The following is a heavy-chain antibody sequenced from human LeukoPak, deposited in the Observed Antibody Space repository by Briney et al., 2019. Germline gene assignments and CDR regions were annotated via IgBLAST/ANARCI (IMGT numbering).Heavy chain of an antibody. J-gene: IGHJ4*02. CDR2: ISSSSSYI. V-gene: IGHV3-21*01. Sequence: PGGSLRLSCAASGFTFSSYSMNWVRQAPGKWLEWVSSISSSSSYIYYADSVKGRFTISRGNAKNSLYLQMNSLRAEDTAVYYCARDKQLVQGGGVYWGQGTLVTVSS. D-gene: IGHD6-6*01. CDR3: ARDKQLVQGGGVY. CDR1: GFTFSSYS.